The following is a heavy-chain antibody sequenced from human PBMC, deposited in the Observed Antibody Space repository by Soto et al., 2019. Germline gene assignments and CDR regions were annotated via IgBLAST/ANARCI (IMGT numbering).Heavy chain of an antibody. Sequence: ASVKVSCKASGYTFTGYYMHWVRQAPGQGLEWMGWINPNSGGTNYAQKFQGWVTMTRDTSISTAYMELSRLRSDDTAVYYCARGTAHPGMLPPRYYYGMDVWGQGTTVTVSS. D-gene: IGHD2-8*01. J-gene: IGHJ6*02. CDR2: INPNSGGT. V-gene: IGHV1-2*04. CDR3: ARGTAHPGMLPPRYYYGMDV. CDR1: GYTFTGYY.